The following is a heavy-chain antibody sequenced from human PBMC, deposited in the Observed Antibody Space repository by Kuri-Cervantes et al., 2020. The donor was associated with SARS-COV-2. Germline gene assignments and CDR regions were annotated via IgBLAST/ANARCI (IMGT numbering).Heavy chain of an antibody. D-gene: IGHD6-13*01. Sequence: SCTVSGGSINSGNYYWSWIRQPVGKGLEWIGFIYTSGSTNYNPSLKSRVTISVDTSKNQFSLKLSSVTAADTAVYYCARGTAPQLDAFDIWGQGTMVTVSS. CDR3: ARGTAPQLDAFDI. J-gene: IGHJ3*02. CDR1: GGSINSGNYY. V-gene: IGHV4-61*02. CDR2: IYTSGST.